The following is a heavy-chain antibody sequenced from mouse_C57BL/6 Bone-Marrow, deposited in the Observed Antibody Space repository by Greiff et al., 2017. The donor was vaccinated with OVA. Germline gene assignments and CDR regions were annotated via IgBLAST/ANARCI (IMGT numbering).Heavy chain of an antibody. CDR1: GYTFTSYW. D-gene: IGHD2-4*01. CDR2: IDPSDSYT. J-gene: IGHJ3*01. Sequence: QVQLQQPGAELVMPGASVKLSCKASGYTFTSYWMHWVKQRPGQGLEWIGEIDPSDSYTNYNQQFKGKSTLTVDKSSSTAYMLLSSLTSEDSAVYYCARLGAIYYDYPAWFAYWGQGTLVTVSA. CDR3: ARLGAIYYDYPAWFAY. V-gene: IGHV1-69*01.